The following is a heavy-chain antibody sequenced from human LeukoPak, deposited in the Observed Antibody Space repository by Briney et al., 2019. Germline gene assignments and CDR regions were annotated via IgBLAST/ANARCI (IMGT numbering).Heavy chain of an antibody. CDR1: GGSFSGYY. Sequence: SETLSLTCAVYGGSFSGYYWSWIRQPPGKGLEWIGEINHSGRTNYNSSLKSRVTISVDRSRNQFSLKLSSVTAADTAIYFCARGGGNSGGYYLDNWGQGTLVTVSS. J-gene: IGHJ4*02. V-gene: IGHV4-34*01. CDR2: INHSGRT. D-gene: IGHD4-23*01. CDR3: ARGGGNSGGYYLDN.